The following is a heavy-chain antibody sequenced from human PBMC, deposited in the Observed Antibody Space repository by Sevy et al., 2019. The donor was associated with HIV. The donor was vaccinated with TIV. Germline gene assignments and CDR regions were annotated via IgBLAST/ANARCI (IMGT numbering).Heavy chain of an antibody. V-gene: IGHV3-7*01. CDR3: ARGGVAAAVTY. J-gene: IGHJ4*02. D-gene: IGHD6-13*01. Sequence: GGSLRLSCAASGFTLRSFWMSWVRQAPGKGLEWVANIKQDGSEKYCVDSVKGRFTISRDNAKNSLYLQMNSLRAEDTAVYYCARGGVAAAVTYWGQGTLVTVSS. CDR1: GFTLRSFW. CDR2: IKQDGSEK.